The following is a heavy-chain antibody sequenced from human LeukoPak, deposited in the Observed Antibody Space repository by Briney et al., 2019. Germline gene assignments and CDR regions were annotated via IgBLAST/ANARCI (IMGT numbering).Heavy chain of an antibody. D-gene: IGHD3-9*01. CDR3: ARAPENYDILTGYSDYYFDY. CDR2: ISAYNGNT. CDR1: GYTFTSYG. V-gene: IGHV1-18*01. J-gene: IGHJ4*02. Sequence: ASVRVSRKASGYTFTSYGISWVRQAPGQGLEWMGWISAYNGNTNYAQKLQGRVTMTTDTSTSTAYMELRSLRSDDTAVYYCARAPENYDILTGYSDYYFDYWGQGTLVTVSS.